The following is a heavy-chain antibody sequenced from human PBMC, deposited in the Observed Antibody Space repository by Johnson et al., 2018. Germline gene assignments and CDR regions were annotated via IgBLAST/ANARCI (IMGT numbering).Heavy chain of an antibody. CDR3: ASWRGGGVPPRAEYFQH. D-gene: IGHD3-10*01. J-gene: IGHJ1*01. CDR2: IYSGGST. V-gene: IGHV3-66*02. Sequence: VQLVQSGGDLVQPGGSXRLSCAGSGFTVSSNYMSWVRQAPGKGLEWVSVIYSGGSTYYEDSVNGRVPISRDNSKNTLYLQMNSLRAEDTAVYYCASWRGGGVPPRAEYFQHWGQGTLVTVSS. CDR1: GFTVSSNY.